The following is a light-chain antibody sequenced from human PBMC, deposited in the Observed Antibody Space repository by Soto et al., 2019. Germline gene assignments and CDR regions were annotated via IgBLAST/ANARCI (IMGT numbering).Light chain of an antibody. CDR3: SSYTSSSTLYYV. V-gene: IGLV2-14*01. CDR2: DVS. J-gene: IGLJ1*01. CDR1: SSDVSGYNY. Sequence: QSALTQPASVSGSPGQSITISCTGTSSDVSGYNYVSWYQQHPGKAPKLMIYDVSNRPSGVSNRFSGSKSGKTASLTISGLQAEDEADYYCSSYTSSSTLYYVFGTGTKVTVL.